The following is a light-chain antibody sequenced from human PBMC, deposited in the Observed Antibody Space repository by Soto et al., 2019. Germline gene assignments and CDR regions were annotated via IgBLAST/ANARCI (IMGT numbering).Light chain of an antibody. CDR1: QGISSY. CDR2: AAS. J-gene: IGKJ1*01. Sequence: DIQFSQTPSFLSASVGDRDAVTCRASQGISSYLAWYQKKPGKAPKLLMYAASTLQSGVPSRFSGSGSGTDFTLTISSLQPEDIATYYCQNYYSAPRTFGQGTKVDIK. CDR3: QNYYSAPRT. V-gene: IGKV1-9*01.